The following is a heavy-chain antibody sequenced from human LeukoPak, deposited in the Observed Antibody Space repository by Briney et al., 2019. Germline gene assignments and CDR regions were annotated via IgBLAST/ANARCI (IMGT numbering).Heavy chain of an antibody. V-gene: IGHV3-74*01. CDR1: GFTFSSYA. CDR2: INSDGSST. Sequence: QPGRSLRLSCAASGFTFSSYAMHWVRQAPGKGLVWVSRINSDGSSTSYADSVKGRFTISRDNAKNTLYLQMNSLRAEDTAVYYCARVMAVAGTMGYFDYWGQGTLVTVSS. D-gene: IGHD6-19*01. J-gene: IGHJ4*02. CDR3: ARVMAVAGTMGYFDY.